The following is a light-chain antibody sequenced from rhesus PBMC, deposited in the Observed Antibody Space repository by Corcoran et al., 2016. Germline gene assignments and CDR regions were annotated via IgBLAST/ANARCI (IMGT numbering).Light chain of an antibody. Sequence: QVILTQSPATLSLSPGERATLSCRASQSVSSYLAWYQQKPGQAPKLLLDGASSRATGIPERVSGSGSGTEFTLTISSLEPEDFAVYYCQKYSSAPYSVGQGTKVEIK. CDR1: QSVSSY. V-gene: IGKV3-53*02. CDR3: QKYSSAPYS. CDR2: GAS. J-gene: IGKJ2*01.